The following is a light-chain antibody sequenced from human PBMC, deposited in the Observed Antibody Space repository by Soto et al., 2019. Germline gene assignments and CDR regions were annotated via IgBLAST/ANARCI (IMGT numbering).Light chain of an antibody. J-gene: IGKJ1*01. V-gene: IGKV1-5*01. CDR3: QQYNSYSWT. CDR1: QSISSW. Sequence: DIQMTQSPSTLSASVGDRVTITCRASQSISSWLAWYQQKPGNAPRLLIYAASSLKSGVPSRFSGSGSGTEFTLTISSLQPDDFATYYCQQYNSYSWTFGQGTKVEIK. CDR2: AAS.